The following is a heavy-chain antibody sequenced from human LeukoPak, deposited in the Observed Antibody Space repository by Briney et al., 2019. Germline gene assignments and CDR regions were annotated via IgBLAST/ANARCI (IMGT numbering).Heavy chain of an antibody. V-gene: IGHV3-23*01. Sequence: PGGSLRLSCAASGFTSSSYGMSWVRQAPGKGLEWVSAISGSGGIRYYADSVKGRFTISRDNAKNSLYLQMNSLRAEDTAVYYCAELGITMIGGVWGKGTTVTISS. CDR2: ISGSGGIR. J-gene: IGHJ6*04. CDR3: AELGITMIGGV. D-gene: IGHD3-10*02. CDR1: GFTSSSYG.